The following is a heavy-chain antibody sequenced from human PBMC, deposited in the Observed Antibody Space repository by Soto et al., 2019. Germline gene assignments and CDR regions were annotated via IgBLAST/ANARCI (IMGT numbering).Heavy chain of an antibody. CDR2: IYYSGST. Sequence: SETRSLTYTVSAGTLSPYYWRWIRQPPGKGLEWIGYIYYSGSTNYNPSLKSRVTISVDTSKNQFSLKLSSVTAADTAVYYCARDRRVWSGHTWFAPWGQGALVTVS. CDR1: AGTLSPYY. CDR3: ARDRRVWSGHTWFAP. D-gene: IGHD3-3*01. J-gene: IGHJ5*02. V-gene: IGHV4-59*01.